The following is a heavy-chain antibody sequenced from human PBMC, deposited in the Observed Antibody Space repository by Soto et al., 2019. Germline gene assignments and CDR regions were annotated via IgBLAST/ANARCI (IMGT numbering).Heavy chain of an antibody. CDR1: GYSFTSYW. J-gene: IGHJ4*02. CDR2: IKPGDSDT. CDR3: ARQRGVEMGD. Sequence: GESLKISCKASGYSFTSYWIGWVRQMPGKGLEWVAIIKPGDSDTRYSPSFQGQVTISADESITTAYLQWSSLKASDTAIYYCARQRGVEMGDWGQGTLVTVSS. V-gene: IGHV5-51*01. D-gene: IGHD3-16*01.